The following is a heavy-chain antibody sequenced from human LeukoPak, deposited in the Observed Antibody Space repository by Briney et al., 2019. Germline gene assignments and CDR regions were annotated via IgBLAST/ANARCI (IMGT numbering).Heavy chain of an antibody. CDR1: GFTFDDYA. CDR3: AKAAGYGSGSYSDY. CDR2: ISWNSGNI. D-gene: IGHD3-10*01. V-gene: IGHV3-9*01. J-gene: IGHJ4*02. Sequence: PGGSLRLSCAASGFTFDDYAMHWVRQAPGKGLEWVSGISWNSGNIGYADSVKGRFTISRDNAKNSLYLQMNSLRAEGTALYYRAKAAGYGSGSYSDYWGQGTLVTVSS.